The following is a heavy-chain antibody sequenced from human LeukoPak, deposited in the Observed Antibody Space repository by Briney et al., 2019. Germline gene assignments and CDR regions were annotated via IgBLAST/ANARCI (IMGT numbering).Heavy chain of an antibody. CDR3: ARGGAARPDY. CDR1: GFTFSNYG. Sequence: QPGGSLRLSCAASGFTFSNYGMDWFRQAPGKGLEWVSYISGSSSSIYYADSVKGRFTISRDNAKNSLFLQMNSLRAEDTAVYYCARGGAARPDYWGQGTLVTVSS. J-gene: IGHJ4*02. D-gene: IGHD6-6*01. V-gene: IGHV3-48*01. CDR2: ISGSSSSI.